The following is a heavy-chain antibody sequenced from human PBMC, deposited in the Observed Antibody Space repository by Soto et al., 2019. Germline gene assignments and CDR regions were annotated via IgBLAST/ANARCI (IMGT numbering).Heavy chain of an antibody. CDR3: ARGSLHPIDY. V-gene: IGHV3-21*01. CDR1: GFTLSSYS. J-gene: IGHJ4*02. Sequence: GGSLVLSCTASGFTLSSYSMNWGRQAPGKGLEWVSSISSSSSYIYYADSVKGRFTISRDNAKNSLYLQMNSLRAEDTAVYYCARGSLHPIDYWGQGTLVTVSS. CDR2: ISSSSSYI. D-gene: IGHD1-26*01.